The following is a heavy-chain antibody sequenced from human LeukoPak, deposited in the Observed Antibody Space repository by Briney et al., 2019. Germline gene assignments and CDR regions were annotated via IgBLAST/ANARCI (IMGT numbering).Heavy chain of an antibody. CDR2: ISGSGGST. CDR1: GFTFSSYA. Sequence: PGGSLRLSCAASGFTFSSYAMSWVRQAPGKGLEWVSAISGSGGSTYYADSVKGRFTISRDNSKNTLYLQMNSLRAEDTAVYYCAKEDIVVVPAASDAFDIWGQGTMVTVSS. V-gene: IGHV3-23*01. CDR3: AKEDIVVVPAASDAFDI. J-gene: IGHJ3*02. D-gene: IGHD2-2*01.